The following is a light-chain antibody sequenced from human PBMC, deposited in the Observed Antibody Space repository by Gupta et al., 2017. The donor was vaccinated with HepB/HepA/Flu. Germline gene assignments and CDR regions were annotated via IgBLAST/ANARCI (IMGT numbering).Light chain of an antibody. CDR3: CYCASDWV. Sequence: QSVLTQHRSVSGSPGQSVTIACTGINSDPDTQNFVSWYPQPPGKAPKVSIYDVNKRPSGVPYRPNCDNSGNMATSTIPGLHAADYASSSCCYCASDWVFGTGTKLTVL. CDR2: DVN. V-gene: IGLV2-11*01. J-gene: IGLJ2*01. CDR1: NSDPDTQNF.